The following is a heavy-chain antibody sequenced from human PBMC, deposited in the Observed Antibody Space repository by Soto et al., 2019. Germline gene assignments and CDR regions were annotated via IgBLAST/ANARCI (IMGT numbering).Heavy chain of an antibody. CDR2: IIPIFGTA. D-gene: IGHD3-22*01. CDR1: GGTFSSYA. V-gene: IGHV1-69*13. Sequence: SVKVSCKASGGTFSSYAISWVRQAPGQGLEWMGGIIPIFGTANYAQKFQGRVTITADESTSTAYMELSSLRSEDTAVYYCASPPKYYYDSSGYFDYWGQGTLVTVSS. CDR3: ASPPKYYYDSSGYFDY. J-gene: IGHJ4*02.